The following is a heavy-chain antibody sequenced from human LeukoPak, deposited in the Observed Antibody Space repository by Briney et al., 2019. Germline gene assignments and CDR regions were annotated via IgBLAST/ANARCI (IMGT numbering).Heavy chain of an antibody. CDR2: ISYDGSNT. D-gene: IGHD6-13*01. J-gene: IGHJ4*02. V-gene: IGHV3-30*04. CDR3: AREDSSSWCPDY. CDR1: GFTFSSYA. Sequence: GGSLRLSCAASGFTFSSYAMHWVRQAPGKGLEWVAVISYDGSNTYYADSVKGRFTISRDNSKNTLYLQMNSLRAEDTAVYYCAREDSSSWCPDYWGQGTLVTVSS.